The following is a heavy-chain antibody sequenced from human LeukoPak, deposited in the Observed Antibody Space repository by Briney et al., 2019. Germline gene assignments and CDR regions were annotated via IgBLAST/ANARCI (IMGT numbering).Heavy chain of an antibody. CDR2: ISSSSSTI. CDR3: ARGGYSSSPGLVDY. J-gene: IGHJ4*02. Sequence: GGSLRLSCAASGFTFSSYSMNWVRQAPGKGLERVSYISSSSSTIYYADSVKGRFTISRDNAKNSLYLQMNSLRAEDTAVYYCARGGYSSSPGLVDYWGQGTLVTVSS. V-gene: IGHV3-48*01. D-gene: IGHD6-13*01. CDR1: GFTFSSYS.